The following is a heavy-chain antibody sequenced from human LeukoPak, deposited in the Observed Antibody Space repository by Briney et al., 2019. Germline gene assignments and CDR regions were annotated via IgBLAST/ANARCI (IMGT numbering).Heavy chain of an antibody. D-gene: IGHD2-2*01. J-gene: IGHJ4*02. CDR3: ARCSSTSCRGVLDY. CDR1: GGSFSGYY. Sequence: SETLSLTCAVYGGSFSGYYWSWIRQPPGKGLEWIGYIYYSGSTNYNPSLKSRVTISVDTSKNQFSLKLSSVTAADTAVYYCARCSSTSCRGVLDYWGQGTLVTVSS. V-gene: IGHV4-59*08. CDR2: IYYSGST.